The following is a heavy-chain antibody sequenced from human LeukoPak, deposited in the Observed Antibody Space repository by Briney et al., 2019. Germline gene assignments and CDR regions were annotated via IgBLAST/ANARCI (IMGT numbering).Heavy chain of an antibody. Sequence: PGGSLRLSCAASGFTFRSYDMSWVRQAPGKGLEWVSGITSIGGSTYYADSVKGRFTISRDNSKNALYLQMNILRAEDTAIYYCAKRASALAGFQYFDSWGQGTLVSVSS. J-gene: IGHJ4*02. CDR1: GFTFRSYD. CDR3: AKRASALAGFQYFDS. D-gene: IGHD6-19*01. V-gene: IGHV3-23*01. CDR2: ITSIGGST.